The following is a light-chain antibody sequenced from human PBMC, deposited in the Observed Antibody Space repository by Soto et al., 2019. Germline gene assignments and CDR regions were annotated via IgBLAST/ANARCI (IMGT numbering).Light chain of an antibody. Sequence: QSALTQPASVSGSPGQSITISCTGTRSDVGGYDFVSWYQQHPGKAPKLIIFDVTNRPSGVSHRFSASKSCNTASLTISGLQTEDEAAYYCSSYTSTRTLFVFGTGTKLTVL. V-gene: IGLV2-14*01. CDR1: RSDVGGYDF. CDR2: DVT. CDR3: SSYTSTRTLFV. J-gene: IGLJ1*01.